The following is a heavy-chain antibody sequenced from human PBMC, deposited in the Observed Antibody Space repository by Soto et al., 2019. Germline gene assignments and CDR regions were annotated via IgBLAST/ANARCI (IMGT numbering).Heavy chain of an antibody. Sequence: QVQLQESGPGLVKPSXTLSLTCTVSGGSITSYYWSWIRQPPGKGLEWIGYMYYSGSTNYNPSLKSRVTISVDTSKNQFSLKLSSVTAXXXXXXXXXXXXXXVDPWGQGTLVTVSS. CDR3: XXXXXXVDP. CDR2: MYYSGST. V-gene: IGHV4-59*01. J-gene: IGHJ5*02. CDR1: GGSITSYY.